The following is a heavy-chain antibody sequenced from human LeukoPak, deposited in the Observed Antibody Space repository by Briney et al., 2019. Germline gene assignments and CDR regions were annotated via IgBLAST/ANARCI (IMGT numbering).Heavy chain of an antibody. J-gene: IGHJ3*02. Sequence: GGSLRLSCAASGFTFCSYAMHWVRQAPGKGLEWVAVISYDGSNKYYADSVKGRFTISRDNSKNTLYLQMNSLRAEDTAVYYCARPGQEGAFDIWGQGTMVTVSS. CDR2: ISYDGSNK. V-gene: IGHV3-30-3*01. CDR1: GFTFCSYA. CDR3: ARPGQEGAFDI.